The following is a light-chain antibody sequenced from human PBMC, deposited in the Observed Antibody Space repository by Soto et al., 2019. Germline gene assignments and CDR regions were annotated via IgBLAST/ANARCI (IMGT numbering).Light chain of an antibody. CDR3: QQYYNWPPYT. V-gene: IGKV3-15*01. Sequence: EIVMTQSPATLSVSPGERATFSCRASQSVSSNLAWYQQKPGQAPRLLIYVASTRATGVPPRFSGSRSGTEFTLTISSLQSEDFAVYYCQQYYNWPPYTFGQGTKLDFK. CDR2: VAS. J-gene: IGKJ2*01. CDR1: QSVSSN.